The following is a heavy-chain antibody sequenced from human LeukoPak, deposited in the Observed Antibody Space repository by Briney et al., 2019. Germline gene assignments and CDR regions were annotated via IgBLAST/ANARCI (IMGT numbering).Heavy chain of an antibody. D-gene: IGHD3-10*01. V-gene: IGHV1-46*01. CDR3: ARRGIALVRGVISGYYYGMDV. J-gene: IGHJ6*02. CDR2: INPSGGYT. Sequence: ASVKVSCKASGYTFTSYYMHWVRQAPGQGLEWMGIINPSGGYTNFAQKFRGRVTMTRDTSTSTVYMALSSLRSEDTAVYYCARRGIALVRGVISGYYYGMDVWGQGTTVTVSS. CDR1: GYTFTSYY.